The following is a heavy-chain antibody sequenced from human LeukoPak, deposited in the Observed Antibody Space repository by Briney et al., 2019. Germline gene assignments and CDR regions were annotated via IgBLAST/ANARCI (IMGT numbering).Heavy chain of an antibody. CDR1: GGSISSGGYY. CDR2: IYYSGST. J-gene: IGHJ4*02. Sequence: SQTLSLTCTVSGGSISSGGYYWSWIRQHPGKGLEWIGYIYYSGSTYYNPSLKSRVTISVDTSKNRFSLKLSSVTAADTAVYYCARGRGLAYYYDSSGYYYDYWGQGTLVTVSS. CDR3: ARGRGLAYYYDSSGYYYDY. V-gene: IGHV4-31*03. D-gene: IGHD3-22*01.